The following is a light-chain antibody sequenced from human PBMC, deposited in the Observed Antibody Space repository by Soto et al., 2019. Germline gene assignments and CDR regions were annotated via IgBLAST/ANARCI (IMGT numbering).Light chain of an antibody. CDR3: AVWDDSLSGMV. CDR2: NNN. Sequence: QSVLTQPPSASGSLGQSVTISCTGTSSDIGTYNYVSWYQHLPGTAPKVLIFNNNQRPSGVPDRFSGSKSGTSASLAISGLQSEDEADYYCAVWDDSLSGMVFGGGTKLTVL. CDR1: SSDIGTYNY. V-gene: IGLV1-47*02. J-gene: IGLJ2*01.